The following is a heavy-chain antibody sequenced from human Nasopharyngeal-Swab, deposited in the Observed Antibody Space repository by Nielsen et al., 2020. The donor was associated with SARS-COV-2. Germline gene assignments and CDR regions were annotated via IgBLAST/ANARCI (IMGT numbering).Heavy chain of an antibody. CDR1: GFTFSSFG. CDR2: ISSSGGLT. D-gene: IGHD6-13*01. CDR3: ARPLSRDSTWTTEANWFDP. Sequence: GGSLRLSCAASGFTFSSFGMHWVRQAPGKGLGWVSLISSSGGLTFYADSVRGRFTLSRDNSENTVYLQMNSLRAEDTALYHCARPLSRDSTWTTEANWFDPWGQGTLVTVSS. V-gene: IGHV3-23*01. J-gene: IGHJ5*02.